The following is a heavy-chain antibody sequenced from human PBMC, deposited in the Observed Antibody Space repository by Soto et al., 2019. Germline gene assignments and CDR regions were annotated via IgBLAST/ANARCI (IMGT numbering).Heavy chain of an antibody. CDR1: GFTFSRYG. V-gene: IGHV3-33*01. CDR3: ARGYGSGSQ. Sequence: QVQMVESGGGVVQPGRSLRLSCAASGFTFSRYGMHWVRQAPGKGLEWVAVIWYDGSNKYYADFVKGRFTISRDNSKNTLYLQMNSLRAEDTAVYYCARGYGSGSQWCQGTLVTVSS. CDR2: IWYDGSNK. J-gene: IGHJ4*02. D-gene: IGHD3-10*01.